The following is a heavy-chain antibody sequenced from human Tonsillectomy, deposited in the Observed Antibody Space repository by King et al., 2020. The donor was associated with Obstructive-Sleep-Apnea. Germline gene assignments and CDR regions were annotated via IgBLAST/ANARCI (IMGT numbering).Heavy chain of an antibody. CDR1: GFTFDDYA. J-gene: IGHJ4*02. D-gene: IGHD3-22*01. CDR3: VKDPSYYYPSGGYYKN. Sequence: VQLVESGGGLVQPGRSLRLSCAASGFTFDDYAMHWVLQAPGKGLEWVSGISWNSGSIGYTDSVNGRFTISRDNAKNSLFLQMNSLRTEDTALYFCVKDPSYYYPSGGYYKNWGQGTLVTVSS. CDR2: ISWNSGSI. V-gene: IGHV3-9*01.